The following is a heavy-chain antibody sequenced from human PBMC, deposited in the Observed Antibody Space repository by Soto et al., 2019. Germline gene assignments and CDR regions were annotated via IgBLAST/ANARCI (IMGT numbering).Heavy chain of an antibody. D-gene: IGHD3-3*01. Sequence: PSETLSLTCTVSGGSISSSSYYWGWIRQPPGKGLEWIGSIYYSGSTYYNPSLKSRVTISVDTSKNQFSLKLSSVTAADTAVYYCASLTIFGVARGQYFDYWGQGTLVTVSS. CDR3: ASLTIFGVARGQYFDY. V-gene: IGHV4-39*01. CDR1: GGSISSSSYY. J-gene: IGHJ4*02. CDR2: IYYSGST.